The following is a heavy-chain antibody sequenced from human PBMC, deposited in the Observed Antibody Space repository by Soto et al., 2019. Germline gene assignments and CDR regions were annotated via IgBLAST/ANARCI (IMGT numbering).Heavy chain of an antibody. J-gene: IGHJ4*02. D-gene: IGHD3-3*01. CDR1: GFTVSSNY. Sequence: EVQLVESGGGLVQPGGSLRLSCAASGFTVSSNYMSWVRQAPGKGLEWVSVIYSGGSTYYADSVKGRFTISRHNSKNTLYLQMNSLRAEDTAVYYCARASQPYYDFWSGSTGAYYFDYWGQGTLVTVSS. CDR2: IYSGGST. CDR3: ARASQPYYDFWSGSTGAYYFDY. V-gene: IGHV3-53*04.